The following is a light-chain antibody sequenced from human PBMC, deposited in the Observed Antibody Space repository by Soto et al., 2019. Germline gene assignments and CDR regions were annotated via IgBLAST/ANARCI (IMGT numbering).Light chain of an antibody. CDR2: DAS. CDR3: EQYNSYSLYT. V-gene: IGKV1-5*01. CDR1: QSISSW. Sequence: IQVTQSPSTLSASVGDRVTITCRASQSISSWLAWYQQKPGKAPKLLIYDASSLESGVPSRFSGSGSGTEFTLTISSLQPDDFATYYCEQYNSYSLYTFGQGTKLEI. J-gene: IGKJ2*01.